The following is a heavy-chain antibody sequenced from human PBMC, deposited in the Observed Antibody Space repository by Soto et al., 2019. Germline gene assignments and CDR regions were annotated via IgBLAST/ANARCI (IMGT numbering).Heavy chain of an antibody. J-gene: IGHJ3*02. CDR3: AKEWGWGGEGRWALDI. D-gene: IGHD2-21*01. Sequence: GASVKVSCKASGYKFSSYSITWVRQAPGQGLEWMAWINPHNDNTKSAQKFQGRVTMTTDTSTSTAYMELRSLRSDDTALYYCAKEWGWGGEGRWALDIWGQGTMVTVSS. V-gene: IGHV1-18*01. CDR1: GYKFSSYS. CDR2: INPHNDNT.